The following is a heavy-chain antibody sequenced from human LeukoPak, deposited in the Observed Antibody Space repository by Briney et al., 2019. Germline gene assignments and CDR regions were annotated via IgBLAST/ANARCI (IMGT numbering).Heavy chain of an antibody. CDR2: IIPILGIA. Sequence: SVKVSCKASGGTFSSYAISWVRQAPGQGLEWMGRIIPILGIANYAQKFQGRVTITADKSTSTAYMELSSLRSEDTAVYYCARLLTTPESLLYFDYWGQGTLVTVSS. D-gene: IGHD4-17*01. J-gene: IGHJ4*02. CDR1: GGTFSSYA. V-gene: IGHV1-69*04. CDR3: ARLLTTPESLLYFDY.